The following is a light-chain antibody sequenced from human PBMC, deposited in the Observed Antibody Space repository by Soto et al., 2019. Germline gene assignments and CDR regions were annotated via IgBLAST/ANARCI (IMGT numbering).Light chain of an antibody. CDR2: DAS. J-gene: IGKJ1*01. CDR3: QQRSNWPWR. CDR1: QSVSSY. Sequence: EIVLTQSPATLSLSPGERATLSCRASQSVSSYLAWYQQKPGQAPRLLIYDASNRATGIPARFSGSGSGTDFTLTISSLEPEDFAVYYCQQRSNWPWRFGQGTKVAIK. V-gene: IGKV3-11*01.